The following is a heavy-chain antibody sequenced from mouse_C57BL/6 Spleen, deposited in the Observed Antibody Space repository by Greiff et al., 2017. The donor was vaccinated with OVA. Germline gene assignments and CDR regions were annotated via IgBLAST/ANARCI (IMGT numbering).Heavy chain of an antibody. CDR3: ARTRGNAMDY. J-gene: IGHJ4*01. CDR1: GYTFTSYW. V-gene: IGHV1-61*01. CDR2: IYPSDSET. D-gene: IGHD3-3*01. Sequence: VQLQQPGAELVRPGSSVKLSCKASGYTFTSYWMDWVKQRPGQGLEWIGNIYPSDSETHYNQKFKDKATLTVDKSSSTAYMQLSSLTSEDSAVYYCARTRGNAMDYWGQGTSVTVSS.